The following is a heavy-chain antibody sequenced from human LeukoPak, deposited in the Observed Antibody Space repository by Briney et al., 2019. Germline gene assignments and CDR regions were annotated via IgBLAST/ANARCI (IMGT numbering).Heavy chain of an antibody. CDR3: ARHNMSTALFDY. V-gene: IGHV4-59*08. D-gene: IGHD5-18*01. CDR2: IYYSGSI. Sequence: KPSETLSLTCTVSGGSISTYYWSWIRQPPGKGLEWIGYIYYSGSINYNPSLKSRVTISLDTSMTQFSLKLSSVTAADTAVYYCARHNMSTALFDYWGQGTLVTVSS. CDR1: GGSISTYY. J-gene: IGHJ4*02.